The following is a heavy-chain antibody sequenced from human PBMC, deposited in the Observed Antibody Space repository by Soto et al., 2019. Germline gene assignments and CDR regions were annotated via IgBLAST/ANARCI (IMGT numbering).Heavy chain of an antibody. Sequence: PGGSLRLSCAASGFTFSSYSMNWVRQAPGKGLEWVSYISSSSSTIYYADSVKGRFTISRDNAKNSLYLQMNSLRAEDTAVYYCARDKDSSGWYNWFDPWGQGTLVTVSS. CDR2: ISSSSSTI. CDR1: GFTFSSYS. D-gene: IGHD6-19*01. J-gene: IGHJ5*02. V-gene: IGHV3-48*01. CDR3: ARDKDSSGWYNWFDP.